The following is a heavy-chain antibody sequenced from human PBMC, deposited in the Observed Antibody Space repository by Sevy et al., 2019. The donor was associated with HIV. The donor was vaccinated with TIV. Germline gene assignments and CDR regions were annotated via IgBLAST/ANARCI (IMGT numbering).Heavy chain of an antibody. Sequence: GGSLRLSCAASGFTFSSYGMHWVRQAPGKGLEWVAVIWYDGSNKYYANSVKGRFTSYRDNYKNTLYLQMNSVRVEDTVGYYCAKGACRGGSRYWGGDYYYYYMDVWGKGTTVTVSS. J-gene: IGHJ6*03. CDR2: IWYDGSNK. D-gene: IGHD2-15*01. CDR1: GFTFSSYG. CDR3: AKGACRGGSRYWGGDYYYYYMDV. V-gene: IGHV3-33*06.